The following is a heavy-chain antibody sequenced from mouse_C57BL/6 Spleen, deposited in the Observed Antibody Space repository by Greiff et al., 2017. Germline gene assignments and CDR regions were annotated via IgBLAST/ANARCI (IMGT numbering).Heavy chain of an antibody. Sequence: QVQLQQPGAELVKPGASVKMSCKASGYTFTGYWITWVKQRHGKGLEWIGGIYPGSGSTIYNEKFKSKATLTVDTSSSTAYMQLSSLTSEDSAVYYWERGGTSTVVDHYCDYWGQGTTLTVSS. CDR2: IYPGSGST. D-gene: IGHD1-1*01. CDR3: ERGGTSTVVDHYCDY. V-gene: IGHV1-55*01. CDR1: GYTFTGYW. J-gene: IGHJ2*01.